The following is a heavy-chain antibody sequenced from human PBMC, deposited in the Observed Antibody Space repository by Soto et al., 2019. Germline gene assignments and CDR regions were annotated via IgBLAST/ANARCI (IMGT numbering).Heavy chain of an antibody. CDR1: GYDFNTYG. D-gene: IGHD6-25*01. Sequence: QVQLIQSGAEVKRTGASLKVSCRASGYDFNTYGVSGVRQAPGQGLEWVGWISTSNGHTNFAQNFQGRVTLTTDTSTSTAYMELTSLTSDDTAVYYCVRDLSSAARFFYLWGQGTLVTVYS. J-gene: IGHJ5*02. CDR3: VRDLSSAARFFYL. V-gene: IGHV1-18*01. CDR2: ISTSNGHT.